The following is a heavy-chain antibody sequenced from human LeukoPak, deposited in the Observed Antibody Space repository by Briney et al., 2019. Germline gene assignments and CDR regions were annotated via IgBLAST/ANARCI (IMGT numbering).Heavy chain of an antibody. CDR1: GGSFSGYY. Sequence: SETLSLTCAVYGGSFSGYYWSWIRQPPGKGLEWIGEINHSGNTDYNPSLKSRVTISVDTSKNQFSLKLSSVTAADTAVYYCAREGEYYDSSLDAFDIWGQGTTVTVSS. J-gene: IGHJ3*02. D-gene: IGHD3-22*01. V-gene: IGHV4-34*01. CDR2: INHSGNT. CDR3: AREGEYYDSSLDAFDI.